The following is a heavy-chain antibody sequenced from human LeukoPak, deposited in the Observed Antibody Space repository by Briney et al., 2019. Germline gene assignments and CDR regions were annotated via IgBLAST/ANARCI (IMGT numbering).Heavy chain of an antibody. Sequence: GASVKVSYKASGYTFTGYYMHWVRQAPGQGLEWMGWINPNSGGTNYAQKFQGRVTMTRDTSISTAYMELSRLRSDDTAVYYCARDVRGAYYYYYYMDVWGKGTTVTVSS. D-gene: IGHD3-10*02. CDR1: GYTFTGYY. CDR3: ARDVRGAYYYYYYMDV. V-gene: IGHV1-2*02. CDR2: INPNSGGT. J-gene: IGHJ6*03.